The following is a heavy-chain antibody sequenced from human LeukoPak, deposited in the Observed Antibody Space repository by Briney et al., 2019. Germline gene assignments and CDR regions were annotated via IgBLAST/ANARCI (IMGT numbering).Heavy chain of an antibody. J-gene: IGHJ6*02. CDR3: AKNSPRIAAEVAGMDV. Sequence: ASVKVSCKASGYTFTSYDINWVRQATGQGLEWMGWMNPNSGNTGYAQKFQGRVTMTRNTSISTAYMELSSLRSEDTAVYYCAKNSPRIAAEVAGMDVWGQGTTVTVSS. CDR2: MNPNSGNT. CDR1: GYTFTSYD. V-gene: IGHV1-8*01. D-gene: IGHD6-13*01.